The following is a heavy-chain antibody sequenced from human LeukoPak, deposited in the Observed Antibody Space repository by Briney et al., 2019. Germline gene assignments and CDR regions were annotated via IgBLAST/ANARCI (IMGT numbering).Heavy chain of an antibody. CDR2: IYYSGST. CDR3: ARELEILTGYYDY. V-gene: IGHV4-59*12. CDR1: GGSISSYY. Sequence: PSETLSLTCTVSGGSISSYYWSWIRQPPGKGLEWIGYIYYSGSTNYNPSLKSRVTISVDTSKNQFSLKLSSVTAADTAVYYCARELEILTGYYDYWGQGTLVTVSS. D-gene: IGHD3-9*01. J-gene: IGHJ4*02.